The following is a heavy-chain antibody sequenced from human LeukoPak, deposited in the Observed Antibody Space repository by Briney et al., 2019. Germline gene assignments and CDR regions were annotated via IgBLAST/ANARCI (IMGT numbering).Heavy chain of an antibody. Sequence: GGSLRLSCAASGFTFSSYGMHWVRQAPGKGLEWVAFIRYDGSNKYYADSVKGRFTISRDNSKNTLYLQMNSLRAEGTALYYCARHSGGAVAGNPCDYWGQGALVTVSS. CDR2: IRYDGSNK. J-gene: IGHJ4*02. D-gene: IGHD6-19*01. CDR3: ARHSGGAVAGNPCDY. V-gene: IGHV3-30*02. CDR1: GFTFSSYG.